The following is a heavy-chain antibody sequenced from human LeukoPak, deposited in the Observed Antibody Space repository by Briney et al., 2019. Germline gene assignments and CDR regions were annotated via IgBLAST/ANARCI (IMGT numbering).Heavy chain of an antibody. J-gene: IGHJ4*02. D-gene: IGHD1-26*01. V-gene: IGHV3-21*01. CDR3: VNSGRHQLLFDY. Sequence: PGGSLRLSCAASGFTFSTYSMNWVRQAPGKGLEWVSSISSSSKYIYQADSVKGRFTISRDNAKNSLYLQMNSLGAEDTAVYNCVNSGRHQLLFDYWGQGILVTVSS. CDR1: GFTFSTYS. CDR2: ISSSSKYI.